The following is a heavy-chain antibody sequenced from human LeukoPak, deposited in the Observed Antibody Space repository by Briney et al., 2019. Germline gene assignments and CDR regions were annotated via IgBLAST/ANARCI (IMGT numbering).Heavy chain of an antibody. V-gene: IGHV4-61*02. CDR2: IYTSGST. CDR1: GGSISSGSYY. CDR3: ARSRDSSGYYGFDY. Sequence: PSETLSLTCTVSGGSISSGSYYWSWIRQPAGKGLEWIGRIYTSGSTNYNPSLKSRVTISVDTSKNQFSLKLSSVTAADTAVYYCARSRDSSGYYGFDYWGQGTLVTVS. D-gene: IGHD3-22*01. J-gene: IGHJ4*02.